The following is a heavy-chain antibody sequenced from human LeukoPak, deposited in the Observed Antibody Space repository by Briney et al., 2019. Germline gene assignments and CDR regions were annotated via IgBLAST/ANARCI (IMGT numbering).Heavy chain of an antibody. CDR1: GYTFTGYY. CDR3: ATDSRSWTTIDY. CDR2: INPNSGGT. Sequence: ASVKVSCKASGYTFTGYYMHWVRQAPGQGLEWMGWINPNSGGTNYAQKFQGRVTMTRDTSISTAYMELSRLRSGDTAVYYCATDSRSWTTIDYWGQGTLVTVSS. V-gene: IGHV1-2*02. D-gene: IGHD6-13*01. J-gene: IGHJ4*02.